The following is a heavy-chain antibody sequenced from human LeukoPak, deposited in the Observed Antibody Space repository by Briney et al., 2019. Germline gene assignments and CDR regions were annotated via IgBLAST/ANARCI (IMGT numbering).Heavy chain of an antibody. CDR1: GGTFSSYA. Sequence: SVKVSCKASGGTFSSYAISWVRQAPGQGLEWMGGIIPIFGTANYAQKFQGRVTITADKSTSTAYMELSSLRSEDTAVYYCARGVYPPGNPSFDYWGQGTLVTVSS. D-gene: IGHD1-14*01. CDR2: IIPIFGTA. CDR3: ARGVYPPGNPSFDY. J-gene: IGHJ4*02. V-gene: IGHV1-69*06.